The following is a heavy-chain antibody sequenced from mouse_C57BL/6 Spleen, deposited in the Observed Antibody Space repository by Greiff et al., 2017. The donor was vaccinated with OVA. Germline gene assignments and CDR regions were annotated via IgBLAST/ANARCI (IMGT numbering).Heavy chain of an antibody. J-gene: IGHJ2*01. Sequence: EVKLEESGGGLVKPGGSLKLSCAASGFTFSSYAMSWVRQTPEKRLEWVATISDGGSYTYYPDNVKGRFTISRDNAKNNLYLQMSHLKSEDTAMYYCARDQGGLTGTLFDYWGQGTTLTVSS. D-gene: IGHD4-1*01. CDR2: ISDGGSYT. V-gene: IGHV5-4*01. CDR3: ARDQGGLTGTLFDY. CDR1: GFTFSSYA.